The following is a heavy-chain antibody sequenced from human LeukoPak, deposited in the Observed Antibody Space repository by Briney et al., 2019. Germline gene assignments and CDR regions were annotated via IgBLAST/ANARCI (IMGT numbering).Heavy chain of an antibody. D-gene: IGHD1-26*01. CDR1: EYTFTSYD. Sequence: ASLKVSCKASEYTFTSYDINWVRQVTGQGLEWMGWMNPNSGNTGYAQSFQGRVTMTRNTSISIAYMELSSLRSEDTAVYYCARTFRVGATTTRAFDIWGQGTMVTVSS. CDR2: MNPNSGNT. CDR3: ARTFRVGATTTRAFDI. V-gene: IGHV1-8*01. J-gene: IGHJ3*02.